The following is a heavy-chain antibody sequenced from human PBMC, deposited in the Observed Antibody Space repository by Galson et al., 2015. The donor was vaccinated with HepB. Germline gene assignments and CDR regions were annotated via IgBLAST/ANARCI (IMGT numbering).Heavy chain of an antibody. CDR3: ARDQVGPFGDPIYFDY. V-gene: IGHV3-53*01. CDR1: GFTVSSNY. Sequence: SLRLSCAASGFTVSSNYMSWVRQAPGKGLEWVSVIYSGGSTYYAESVKGRFTISRDSSKNTLYLQMNSLRAEDTAVYYCARDQVGPFGDPIYFDYWGQGTLVTVSS. J-gene: IGHJ4*02. D-gene: IGHD3-10*01. CDR2: IYSGGST.